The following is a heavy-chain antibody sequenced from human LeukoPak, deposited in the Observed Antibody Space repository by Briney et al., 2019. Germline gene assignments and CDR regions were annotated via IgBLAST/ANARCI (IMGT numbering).Heavy chain of an antibody. CDR1: GGSISSSSYY. CDR2: IYYSGST. CDR3: ARDGLYSRAY. J-gene: IGHJ4*02. V-gene: IGHV4-39*07. D-gene: IGHD2-21*01. Sequence: SETLSLTCTVSGGSISSSSYYWGWIRQPPGKGLEWIGSIYYSGSTYYNPSLKSRVTISVDTSKNQFSLKLSPVTAADTAVYYCARDGLYSRAYWGQGTLVTVSS.